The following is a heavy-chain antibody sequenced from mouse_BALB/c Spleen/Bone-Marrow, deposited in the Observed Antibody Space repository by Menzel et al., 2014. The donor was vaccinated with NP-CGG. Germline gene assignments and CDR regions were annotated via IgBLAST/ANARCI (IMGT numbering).Heavy chain of an antibody. CDR2: IAPGSGST. V-gene: IGHV1S41*01. Sequence: DLVKPGASVKLSCKASGYTFTSYWINWIKQRPGQGLEWIGRIAPGSGSTYYNEMFKGKVTLTVDTSSSTVYIQLSSLSSEDSAVYFCARGYGNCASFAYWGQGTPVTVSA. D-gene: IGHD2-10*02. CDR1: GYTFTSYW. CDR3: ARGYGNCASFAY. J-gene: IGHJ3*01.